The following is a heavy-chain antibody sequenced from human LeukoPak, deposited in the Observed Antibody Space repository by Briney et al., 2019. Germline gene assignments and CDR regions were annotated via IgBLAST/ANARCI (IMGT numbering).Heavy chain of an antibody. Sequence: PSETLSLTCTVSGDSISSSSYSWHWIRQPPGKGLEWIGSIFYSGSTYYNPSLKSRLTISVDTSKNRFSLKLSSVTAADTAVYYCARRGYDFGYWGQGTLVTVSS. V-gene: IGHV4-39*07. D-gene: IGHD3-3*01. CDR3: ARRGYDFGY. J-gene: IGHJ4*02. CDR1: GDSISSSSYS. CDR2: IFYSGST.